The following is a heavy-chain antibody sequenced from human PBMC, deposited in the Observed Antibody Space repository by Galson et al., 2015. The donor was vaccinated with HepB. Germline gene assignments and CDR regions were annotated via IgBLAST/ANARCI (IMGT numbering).Heavy chain of an antibody. D-gene: IGHD6-13*01. CDR3: ARPYTSSWYSTFDY. V-gene: IGHV3-30-3*01. CDR2: ISHDGSNK. J-gene: IGHJ4*02. CDR1: GFTFTNYA. Sequence: SLRLSCAASGFTFTNYAMHWVRQAPGKGLEWVAIISHDGSNKYYADSVKGRFTISRDNSKNTLYLQMNSLRAEDTAVYYCARPYTSSWYSTFDYWGQGTLVTVSS.